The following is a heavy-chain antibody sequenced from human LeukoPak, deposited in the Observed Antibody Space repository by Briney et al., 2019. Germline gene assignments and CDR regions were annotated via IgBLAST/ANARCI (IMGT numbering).Heavy chain of an antibody. J-gene: IGHJ4*02. D-gene: IGHD6-13*01. CDR1: GFTVSSNY. CDR3: ARGGYSSSWYHFDY. V-gene: IGHV3-53*01. CDR2: IYSGGTT. Sequence: GGSLRLSCAASGFTVSSNYMSWVRQAPGKGLEWVSVIYSGGTTNYADSVKGRFTISRDNSKNTLSLQMNSLRAEDTAVYYCARGGYSSSWYHFDYWGQGTLVTVSS.